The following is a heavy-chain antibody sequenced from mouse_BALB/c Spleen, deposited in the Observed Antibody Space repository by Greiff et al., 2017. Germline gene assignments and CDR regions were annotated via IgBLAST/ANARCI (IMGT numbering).Heavy chain of an antibody. CDR1: GFAFSSYD. Sequence: DVHLVESGGGLVKPGGSLKLSCAASGFAFSSYDMSWVRQTPEKRLEWVAYISSGGGSTYYPDTVKGRFTISRDNAKNTLYLQMSSLKSEDTAMYYCARQEIYYYGSSFYAMDYWGQGTSVTVSS. J-gene: IGHJ4*01. CDR3: ARQEIYYYGSSFYAMDY. CDR2: ISSGGGST. V-gene: IGHV5-12-1*01. D-gene: IGHD1-1*01.